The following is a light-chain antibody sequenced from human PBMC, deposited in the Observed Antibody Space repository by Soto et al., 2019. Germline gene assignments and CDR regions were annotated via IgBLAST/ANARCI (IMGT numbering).Light chain of an antibody. Sequence: QSALTQPASVSGSPGQSITISCTGTGSGSYTLVSWYQQHPGKAPKLMIYEGGKRPSGVSNRFSGSKSGNAASLTISGLQAEDEADYYCCSYAGISTFYVFGGGTKVTLL. CDR2: EGG. V-gene: IGLV2-23*01. CDR3: CSYAGISTFYV. J-gene: IGLJ1*01. CDR1: GSGSYTL.